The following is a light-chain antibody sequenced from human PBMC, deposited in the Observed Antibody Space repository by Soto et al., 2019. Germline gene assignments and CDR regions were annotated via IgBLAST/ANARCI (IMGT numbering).Light chain of an antibody. CDR2: EVS. CDR1: SSDVGSYNR. Sequence: QSVLTQPPSVSGSPGQSVAVSCTGTSSDVGSYNRVSWYQQPPGTAPKLIIYEVSNRPSGVPDRFSGSKSGNTASLTISGLQAEDEADYYCSSSTSSNTYVFGTGTKVTVL. J-gene: IGLJ1*01. V-gene: IGLV2-18*02. CDR3: SSSTSSNTYV.